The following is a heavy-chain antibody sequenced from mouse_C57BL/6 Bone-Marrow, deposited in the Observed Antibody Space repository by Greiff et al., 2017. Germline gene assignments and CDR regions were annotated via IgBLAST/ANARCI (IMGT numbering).Heavy chain of an antibody. J-gene: IGHJ1*03. V-gene: IGHV5-4*01. CDR3: ARDQDGSSYWYFDV. CDR2: ISDGGSYT. Sequence: EVQLVESGGGLVKPGGSLKLSCAASGFTFSSYAMSWVRPTPEKRLEWVATISDGGSYTYYPDNVKGRFTISRDNAKNNLYLQMSHLKSEDTAMYYCARDQDGSSYWYFDVWGTGTTVTVSS. D-gene: IGHD1-1*01. CDR1: GFTFSSYA.